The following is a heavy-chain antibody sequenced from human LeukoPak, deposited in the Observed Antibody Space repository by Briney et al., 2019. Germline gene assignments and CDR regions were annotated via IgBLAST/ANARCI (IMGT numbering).Heavy chain of an antibody. CDR2: INPNSGDT. Sequence: ASVKVSCKASGYTFTGYYMHWVRQAPGRGLEWMGWINPNSGDTNYSQKFQGRVSMTRDTSINTAYMELSRLTSDDTAVYYCARDLYSSGWTDAFDIWGQGTMVTVSS. D-gene: IGHD6-19*01. CDR1: GYTFTGYY. V-gene: IGHV1-2*02. CDR3: ARDLYSSGWTDAFDI. J-gene: IGHJ3*02.